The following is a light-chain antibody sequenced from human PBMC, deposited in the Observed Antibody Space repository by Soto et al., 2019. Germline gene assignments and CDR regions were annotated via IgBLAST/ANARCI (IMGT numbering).Light chain of an antibody. CDR2: EVS. CDR3: SSYTSSSTLVV. Sequence: QSVLTQPASVSGSPGQSITISCTGTSGDVGGYNYVSWYQQHPGKAPKLMIYEVSNRPSGVSNRFSGSKSGNTASLTISGLHAEDEADYYCSSYTSSSTLVVFGGGTKVTVL. V-gene: IGLV2-14*01. J-gene: IGLJ2*01. CDR1: SGDVGGYNY.